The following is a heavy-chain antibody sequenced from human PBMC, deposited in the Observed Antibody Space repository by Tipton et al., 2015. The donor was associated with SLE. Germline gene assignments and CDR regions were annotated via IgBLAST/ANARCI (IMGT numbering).Heavy chain of an antibody. CDR2: MYYSGST. CDR3: ARHRLDYDYVWGSYRYFDY. CDR1: GGSITSYY. V-gene: IGHV4-59*01. J-gene: IGHJ4*02. D-gene: IGHD3-16*02. Sequence: GLVKPSETLSLTCTVSGGSITSYYWSWIRQPPGKGLEWIGYMYYSGSTNYNPSLKSRVTISVDTSKNQFSLKLNSVTAADTAVYYCARHRLDYDYVWGSYRYFDYGGQGILVTVSS.